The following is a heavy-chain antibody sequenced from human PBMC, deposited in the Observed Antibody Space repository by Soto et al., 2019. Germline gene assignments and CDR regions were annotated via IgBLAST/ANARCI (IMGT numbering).Heavy chain of an antibody. V-gene: IGHV3-30*18. CDR1: GFTFSSYG. Sequence: GGSLRLSCAASGFTFSSYGMHWVRQAPGKGLEWVAVISYDGSNKYYADSVKGRFTISRDNSKNTLYLQMNSLRAEDTAVYYCAKEAYHFWPPLDVWGQGTTVTVSS. J-gene: IGHJ6*02. CDR3: AKEAYHFWPPLDV. D-gene: IGHD3-3*02. CDR2: ISYDGSNK.